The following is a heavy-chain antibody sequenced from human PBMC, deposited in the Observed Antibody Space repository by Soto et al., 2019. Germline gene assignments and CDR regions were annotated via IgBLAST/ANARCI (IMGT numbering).Heavy chain of an antibody. CDR2: ISAYNGNT. Sequence: ASVKVSCKASGYTFTSYGISWVRQAPGQGLEWMGWISAYNGNTNYAQKLQGRVTMTTDTSTSTAYMELRSLRSDDTAVYYCAGDAGPDSSGYYSDYWGQGTLVTVSS. D-gene: IGHD3-22*01. CDR1: GYTFTSYG. CDR3: AGDAGPDSSGYYSDY. V-gene: IGHV1-18*01. J-gene: IGHJ4*02.